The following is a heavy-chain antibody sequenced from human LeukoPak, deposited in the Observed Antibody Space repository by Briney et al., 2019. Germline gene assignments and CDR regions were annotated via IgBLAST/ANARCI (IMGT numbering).Heavy chain of an antibody. J-gene: IGHJ4*02. D-gene: IGHD5-18*01. CDR2: LYPGGYT. Sequence: GGSLRLSCAASGFTVSSNYMSWVRQAPGKGLEWVSVLYPGGYTYYADSVKGRFTISRDNSNNTLYPQMNSLRAEDTAVFYCAIDPGTVDTAMVPVWDYWGQGTLVTVSS. CDR3: AIDPGTVDTAMVPVWDY. V-gene: IGHV3-66*01. CDR1: GFTVSSNY.